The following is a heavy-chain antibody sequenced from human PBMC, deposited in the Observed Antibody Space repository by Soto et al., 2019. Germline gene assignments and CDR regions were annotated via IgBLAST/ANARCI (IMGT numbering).Heavy chain of an antibody. J-gene: IGHJ4*02. CDR2: MNPNSGNT. Sequence: QVQLVQSGAEVKKPGASVKVSCKASGYTFTDYDINWVRQAPGQGLEWMGWMNPNSGNTAYAQKFQGRVTLTRHASINTAYMELSSLASEDTAVYFCTRGFSSYSDFWGQGPLVTVSS. D-gene: IGHD6-13*01. CDR3: TRGFSSYSDF. CDR1: GYTFTDYD. V-gene: IGHV1-8*01.